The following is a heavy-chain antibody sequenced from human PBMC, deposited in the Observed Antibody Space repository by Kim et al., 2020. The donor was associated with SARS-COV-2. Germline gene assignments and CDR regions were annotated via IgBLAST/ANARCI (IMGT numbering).Heavy chain of an antibody. CDR1: GYSFTSYW. CDR3: ARQADSSGWYGGGPFDY. Sequence: GESLKISCKGSGYSFTSYWIGWVRQMPGKGLEWMGIIYPGDSDTRYSPSFQGQVTISADKSISTAYLQWSSLKASDTAMYYCARQADSSGWYGGGPFDYWGQGTLVTVSS. D-gene: IGHD6-19*01. CDR2: IYPGDSDT. V-gene: IGHV5-51*01. J-gene: IGHJ4*02.